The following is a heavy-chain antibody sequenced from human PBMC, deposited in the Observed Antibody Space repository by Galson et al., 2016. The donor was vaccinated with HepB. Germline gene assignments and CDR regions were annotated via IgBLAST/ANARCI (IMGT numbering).Heavy chain of an antibody. CDR2: ISAYNDDT. CDR3: ARGNMVAYPNYYYYGMDV. Sequence: SVKVSCKASGYTFTNYGIIWVRQAPGQGLEWMGWISAYNDDTNYAQKLQGRVAMTTDTSTSTAYMELRSLRSDDTAVYYCARGNMVAYPNYYYYGMDVWGQGTTVTVSS. J-gene: IGHJ6*02. CDR1: GYTFTNYG. D-gene: IGHD5-12*01. V-gene: IGHV1-18*01.